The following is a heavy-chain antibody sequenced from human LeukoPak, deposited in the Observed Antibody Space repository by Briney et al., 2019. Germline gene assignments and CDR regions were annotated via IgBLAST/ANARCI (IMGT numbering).Heavy chain of an antibody. J-gene: IGHJ4*02. CDR2: IWYDGSNK. V-gene: IGHV3-33*01. CDR3: ARPRTYSSSWSPFDY. Sequence: GRSLRLPCAASGFTFNSYGMHWVRQAPGKGLEWVALIWYDGSNKYYADSVKGRFTISRDNSKNTLYLQMNSLRAEDTAVYYCARPRTYSSSWSPFDYWGQGTLVTVSS. CDR1: GFTFNSYG. D-gene: IGHD6-13*01.